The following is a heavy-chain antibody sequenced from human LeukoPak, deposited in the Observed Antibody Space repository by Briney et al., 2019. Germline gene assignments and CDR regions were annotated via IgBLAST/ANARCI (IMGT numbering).Heavy chain of an antibody. CDR2: IIPIFGTA. D-gene: IGHD6-19*01. V-gene: IGHV1-69*13. CDR1: GGTFSSYA. J-gene: IGHJ4*02. CDR3: ARGADSSGWYPYY. Sequence: GASVKVSCKASGGTFSSYAISWVRQDPGQGLEWMGGIIPIFGTANYAQKFQGRVTITADESTSTAYMELSSLRSEDTAVYYCARGADSSGWYPYYWGQGTLVTVSS.